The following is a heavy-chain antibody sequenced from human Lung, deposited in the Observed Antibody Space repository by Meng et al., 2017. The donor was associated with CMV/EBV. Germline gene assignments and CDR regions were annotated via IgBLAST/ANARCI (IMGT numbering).Heavy chain of an antibody. CDR3: ARLAECSGGSCYFDN. V-gene: IGHV1-69*10. CDR1: GGTFSIYA. D-gene: IGHD2-15*01. Sequence: SGGTFSIYAINWVRQAPGQGLEWMGGTIPLLGIAHYAQKFQGRVTISGDTSTSTSYMEVSSLTSEDTAMYYCARLAECSGGSCYFDNWGQGTPVTVSS. CDR2: TIPLLGIA. J-gene: IGHJ4*02.